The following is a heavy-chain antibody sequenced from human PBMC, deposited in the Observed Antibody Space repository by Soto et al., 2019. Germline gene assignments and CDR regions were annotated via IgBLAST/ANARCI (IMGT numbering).Heavy chain of an antibody. D-gene: IGHD6-19*01. CDR1: GFTFSDYY. V-gene: IGHV3-11*01. J-gene: IGHJ6*03. CDR3: ARAVAGTSAYYYHVYYMDV. CDR2: ISSSGSTI. Sequence: QVQLVESGGGLVKPGGSLRLSCAASGFTFSDYYMSWIRQAPGKGLEWVSYISSSGSTIYYADSVKGRFTISRDNAKNSLYLQMNSRRAEDTAVYYCARAVAGTSAYYYHVYYMDVWGKGTTVTVSS.